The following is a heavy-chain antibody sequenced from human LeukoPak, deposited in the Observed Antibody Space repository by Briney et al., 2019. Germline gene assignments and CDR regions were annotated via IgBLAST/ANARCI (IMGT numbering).Heavy chain of an antibody. D-gene: IGHD1-14*01. CDR3: AKHTYHGNAFDI. J-gene: IGHJ3*02. V-gene: IGHV3-23*01. CDR1: GFTFTTYG. Sequence: GGSLRLSCAASGFTFTTYGMSWARQAPGKGLEWVSGITAGGGERYYADSVRGRFTISRDNSKNTLYLHMGSLSAEDTALYYCAKHTYHGNAFDIWGQGTMATVSS. CDR2: ITAGGGER.